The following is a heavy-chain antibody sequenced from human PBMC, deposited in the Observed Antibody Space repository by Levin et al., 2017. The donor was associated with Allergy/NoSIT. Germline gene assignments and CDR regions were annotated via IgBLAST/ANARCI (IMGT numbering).Heavy chain of an antibody. D-gene: IGHD6-19*01. J-gene: IGHJ4*02. CDR3: ARHPKCSSGQRHFDY. V-gene: IGHV5-51*01. CDR1: GFSFASYW. CDR2: IFPGDSDT. Sequence: GGSLRLSCRASGFSFASYWIAWVRHMPGKGLEWMGIIFPGDSDTRYSPSFQGQVTISADKSISTAFVQWDSLMASDTALYYCARHPKCSSGQRHFDYWGQGTLVTVSS.